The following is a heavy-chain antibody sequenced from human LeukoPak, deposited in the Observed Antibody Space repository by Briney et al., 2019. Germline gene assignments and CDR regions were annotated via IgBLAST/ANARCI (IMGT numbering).Heavy chain of an antibody. CDR3: ACSGWFRGGWYFDY. D-gene: IGHD6-19*01. J-gene: IGHJ4*02. V-gene: IGHV3-11*04. CDR1: GFTFSDHY. Sequence: GGSLRLSCAASGFTFSDHYMSWIRQAPGKGLEWVSYISSSGSTIYYADSVKGRYKISRDNAKNSLYLQMNSLRAEDTAVYYCACSGWFRGGWYFDYWGQGTLVTVSS. CDR2: ISSSGSTI.